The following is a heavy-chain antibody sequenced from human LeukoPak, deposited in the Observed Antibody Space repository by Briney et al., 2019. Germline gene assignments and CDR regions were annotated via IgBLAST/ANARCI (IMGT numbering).Heavy chain of an antibody. CDR2: IYYSEST. V-gene: IGHV4-59*08. D-gene: IGHD2-15*01. CDR1: GGSISSYH. J-gene: IGHJ5*02. Sequence: PSETLSLTCSVYGGSISSYHWSWIRQPPGKGLEWIGHIYYSESTNSNPSLKSRVTISVDTSKNQYSLKLSSVTAADTAVYYCARHPPLSGYCSGGSCYTAGRGDWFDPWGQGTLVTVSS. CDR3: ARHPPLSGYCSGGSCYTAGRGDWFDP.